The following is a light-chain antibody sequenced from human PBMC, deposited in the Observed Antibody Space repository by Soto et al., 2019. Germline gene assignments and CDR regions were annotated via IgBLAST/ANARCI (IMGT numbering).Light chain of an antibody. Sequence: EIVLTPSPATLSLSPVERATLSCRASQSVSSYLAWYQKKPGQAPRLLMYEASNRATGIQDRFSGGRSGTDLTLTIGSLEPEDFAVDDGQQRSNWPRTLGQGTRLDIK. CDR3: QQRSNWPRT. CDR2: EAS. V-gene: IGKV3-11*01. CDR1: QSVSSY. J-gene: IGKJ5*01.